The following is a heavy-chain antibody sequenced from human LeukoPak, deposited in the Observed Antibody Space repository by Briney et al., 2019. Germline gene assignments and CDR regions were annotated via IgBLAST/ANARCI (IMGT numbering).Heavy chain of an antibody. CDR2: IYTSGST. V-gene: IGHV4-61*02. CDR1: GGSISSGSYY. CDR3: ARDSDDSSGYYYAAALFDP. J-gene: IGHJ5*02. D-gene: IGHD3-22*01. Sequence: SQTLSLTCTVSGGSISSGSYYWSWIRQPAGKGLEWIGRIYTSGSTNYNPSLKSRVTISVDTSKNQFSLKLSSVTAADTAVYYCARDSDDSSGYYYAAALFDPWGQGTLVTVSS.